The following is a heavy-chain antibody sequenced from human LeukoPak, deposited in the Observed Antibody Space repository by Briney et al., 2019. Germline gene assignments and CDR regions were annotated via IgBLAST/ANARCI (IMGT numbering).Heavy chain of an antibody. V-gene: IGHV4-59*08. Sequence: TETLSLTCTVSGGAITSYYWSWIRQPPGKGLEWIGSIYYSVSTNYNPSLKSRVTISVDTSKTHFSLELTSVTAADTAIYYCARALSPSSWFDPWGQGALVTVSS. CDR3: ARALSPSSWFDP. CDR2: IYYSVST. CDR1: GGAITSYY. J-gene: IGHJ5*02.